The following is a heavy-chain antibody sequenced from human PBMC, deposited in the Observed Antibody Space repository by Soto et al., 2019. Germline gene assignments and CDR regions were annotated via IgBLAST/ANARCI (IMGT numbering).Heavy chain of an antibody. CDR3: AADRDYCDTP. J-gene: IGHJ5*02. CDR1: GFTFTSSA. Sequence: QMQLVQSGPEVKKPGTSVQVSCKASGFTFTSSAVQWVRQARGQRREWIGWIVVGSGNTNYAQKFQERVTMTRDMSKSTAYMELSSLRSEDTAVYYCAADRDYCDTPWGQGTLVTVSS. CDR2: IVVGSGNT. D-gene: IGHD3-22*01. V-gene: IGHV1-58*01.